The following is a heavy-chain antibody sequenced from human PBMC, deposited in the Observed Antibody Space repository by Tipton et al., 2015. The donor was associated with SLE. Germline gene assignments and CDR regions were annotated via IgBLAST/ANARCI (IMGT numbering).Heavy chain of an antibody. D-gene: IGHD1-26*01. CDR3: ARTRGVGAPVDFDL. CDR1: GGSISTYY. CDR2: IFASGTP. J-gene: IGHJ4*02. Sequence: TLSLTCTVSGGSISTYYWSWIRQTPGKGLEWIGCIFASGTPNYNPSLKSRVTISVDTSKNQFSLKLSSVTAADSAVYFCARTRGVGAPVDFDLWGQGTLVNVSS. V-gene: IGHV4-59*07.